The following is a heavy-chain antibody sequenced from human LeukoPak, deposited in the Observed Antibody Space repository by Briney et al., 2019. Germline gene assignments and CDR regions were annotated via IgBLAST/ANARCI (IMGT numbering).Heavy chain of an antibody. D-gene: IGHD5-18*01. Sequence: GGSLRLSCAASGFTFSSYWMSWVRQAPGKGLQWVANIKQDGSEKYYVDSVKGRFTISRDNAKRSLYLQMNSLRAEDTAVYYCARHLSGVTGYTYGRGIDYWGQGTLVTVSS. J-gene: IGHJ4*02. V-gene: IGHV3-7*01. CDR2: IKQDGSEK. CDR3: ARHLSGVTGYTYGRGIDY. CDR1: GFTFSSYW.